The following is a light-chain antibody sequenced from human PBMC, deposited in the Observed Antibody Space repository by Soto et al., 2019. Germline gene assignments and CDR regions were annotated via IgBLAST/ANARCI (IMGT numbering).Light chain of an antibody. J-gene: IGLJ2*01. CDR3: QAWDSRLRV. V-gene: IGLV3-1*01. CDR1: KLGDKY. Sequence: SYELTQPPSVSVSPGQTASITCSGDKLGDKYACWYQQKPGQSPVLVIYQDSKRPSGIPERFSGSNSGNTATLTISGTQAMDEADYYCQAWDSRLRVFGGGTKVTVL. CDR2: QDS.